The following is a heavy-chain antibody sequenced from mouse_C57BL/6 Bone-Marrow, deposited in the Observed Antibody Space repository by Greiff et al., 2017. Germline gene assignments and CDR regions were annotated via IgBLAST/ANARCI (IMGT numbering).Heavy chain of an antibody. CDR1: GFTFSSYG. CDR3: ARQRGSYYSNYFDV. Sequence: EVMLVESGGDLVKPGGSLKLSCAASGFTFSSYGMSWVRQTPDTRLEWVATISSGGSYTYYPDSVKGRFTISRDHANNTLYLQMSSLKSEDTAMYYCARQRGSYYSNYFDVWGTGTTVTVSS. CDR2: ISSGGSYT. J-gene: IGHJ1*03. D-gene: IGHD2-5*01. V-gene: IGHV5-6*01.